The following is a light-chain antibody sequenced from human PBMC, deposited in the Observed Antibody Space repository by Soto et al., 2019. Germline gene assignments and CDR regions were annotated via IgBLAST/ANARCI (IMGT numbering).Light chain of an antibody. V-gene: IGLV1-44*01. J-gene: IGLJ2*01. CDR2: SNN. Sequence: QSVLTQPPSASGTPGQRVTISCSGSSSNIGSNTVNWYQQLPGTAPKLLIYSNNQRPSGVPDRFSGSKSGTSASLAISGLQSEDEADYYCCGYAGSGAVVFGGGTKVTVL. CDR3: CGYAGSGAVV. CDR1: SSNIGSNT.